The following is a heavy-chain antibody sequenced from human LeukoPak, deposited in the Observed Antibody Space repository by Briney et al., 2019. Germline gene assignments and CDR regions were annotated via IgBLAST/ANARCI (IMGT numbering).Heavy chain of an antibody. CDR2: INPNSGGT. J-gene: IGHJ6*02. CDR3: ARDQTRLGYCSGGSCYGYYYYGMDV. Sequence: ASVKVSCKASGYTFTGYYMHWVRQAPGQGLEWMGWINPNSGGTNYAQKFQGRVTMTRGTSISTAYMELSRLRSDDTAVYYCARDQTRLGYCSGGSCYGYYYYGMDVWGQGTTVTVSS. V-gene: IGHV1-2*02. CDR1: GYTFTGYY. D-gene: IGHD2-15*01.